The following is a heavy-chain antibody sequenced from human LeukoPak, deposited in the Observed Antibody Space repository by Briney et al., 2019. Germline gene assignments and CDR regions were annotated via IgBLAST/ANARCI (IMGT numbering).Heavy chain of an antibody. CDR1: GYTFTSYG. CDR2: ISAYNGNT. D-gene: IGHD3-22*01. CDR3: ARCKNRIVEFDY. J-gene: IGHJ4*02. Sequence: GASVKVSCKASGYTFTSYGISWVRQAPGQGLEWMGWISAYNGNTNYAQRLQGRVTMTTDTSASTAYMELRSLRSDDTAVSYCARCKNRIVEFDYWGQGTLVTVSS. V-gene: IGHV1-18*01.